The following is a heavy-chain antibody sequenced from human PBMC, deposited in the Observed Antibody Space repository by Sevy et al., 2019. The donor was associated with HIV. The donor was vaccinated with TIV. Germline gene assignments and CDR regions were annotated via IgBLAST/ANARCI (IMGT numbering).Heavy chain of an antibody. J-gene: IGHJ4*01. CDR1: GFTVSSNY. V-gene: IGHV3-53*01. CDR2: IYSGGST. Sequence: GGSLRLSCAASGFTVSSNYVNWVRQAPGKGLEWVPVIYSGGSTYYADSVKGRFTISRDNSKNTLYLQMNSLRAEDTAIYYCARVPGSGWYYFDHWGHGTLVTVSS. CDR3: ARVPGSGWYYFDH. D-gene: IGHD6-19*01.